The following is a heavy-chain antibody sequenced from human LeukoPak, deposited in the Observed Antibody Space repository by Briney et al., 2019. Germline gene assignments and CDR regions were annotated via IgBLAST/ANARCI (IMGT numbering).Heavy chain of an antibody. J-gene: IGHJ3*02. CDR3: ARTLYYYDSSGYYPSNDAFDI. Sequence: SQTLSLTCTVSGGSISSGDYYWSWIRQSPGKGLGWIGYIYVSGRTYYNPSLKSRVAISVDTSKNQFSLKLSSVTAADTAVYYCARTLYYYDSSGYYPSNDAFDIWGQGTMVTVSS. CDR1: GGSISSGDYY. V-gene: IGHV4-30-4*01. CDR2: IYVSGRT. D-gene: IGHD3-22*01.